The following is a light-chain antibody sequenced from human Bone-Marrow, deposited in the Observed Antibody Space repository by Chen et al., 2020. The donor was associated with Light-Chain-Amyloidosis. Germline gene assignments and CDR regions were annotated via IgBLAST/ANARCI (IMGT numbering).Light chain of an antibody. Sequence: EIVLTQSPGTLSWSPGEGANLSCRASQTISSNYLTWYQQKFGQAPRLLNYGSSSRATCIPDRFTGSGSGTGFTLTLHRLEPGDFAMYYCRQYGTSPLTFRGGTKVEIK. V-gene: IGKV3-20*01. CDR2: GSS. CDR1: QTISSNY. J-gene: IGKJ4*01. CDR3: RQYGTSPLT.